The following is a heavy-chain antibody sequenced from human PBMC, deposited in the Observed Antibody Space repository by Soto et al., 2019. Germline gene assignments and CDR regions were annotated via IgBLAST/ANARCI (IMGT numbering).Heavy chain of an antibody. CDR2: MNPNSGNT. D-gene: IGHD2-15*01. CDR1: GYTFTSYD. J-gene: IGHJ4*02. CDR3: ARRYCSGGSCYFDY. V-gene: IGHV1-8*01. Sequence: QVQLVQSGAEVKKPGASVKVSCKASGYTFTSYDINWVRQATGQGLEWMGWMNPNSGNTGYAQKFQGRVTLTRNTSISTAYMELSSLRSEDTAVYYCARRYCSGGSCYFDYWGQGTLVTVSS.